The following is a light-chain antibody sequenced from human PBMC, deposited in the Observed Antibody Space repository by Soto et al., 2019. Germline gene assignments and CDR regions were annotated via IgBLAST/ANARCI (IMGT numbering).Light chain of an antibody. V-gene: IGLV2-23*01. J-gene: IGLJ1*01. CDR2: EGT. Sequence: QSALTQPASVSGSPGQSITISCTGTSGDVGSYNFVSWYQQQPSKAPKLLIYEGTQRPSGVSNRFSGSKSGNTASLTISGLQADDEADYYCCSYAGSRTYLFGTGTKVTVL. CDR3: CSYAGSRTYL. CDR1: SGDVGSYNF.